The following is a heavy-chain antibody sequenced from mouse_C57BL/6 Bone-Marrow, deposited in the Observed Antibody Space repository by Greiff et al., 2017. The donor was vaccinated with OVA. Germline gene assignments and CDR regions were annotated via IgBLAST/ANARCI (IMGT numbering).Heavy chain of an antibody. V-gene: IGHV1-81*01. D-gene: IGHD1-1*01. Sequence: QVQLQQSGAELARPGASVKLSCKASGYTFTSYGISWVKQRTGQGLEWIGEIYPRSGNTYYNEKFKGKATLTADKSSSTAYMELRSLTSEDSAVYVCAKGSNQQRTRFAYWGQGTLVTVSA. J-gene: IGHJ3*01. CDR1: GYTFTSYG. CDR3: AKGSNQQRTRFAY. CDR2: IYPRSGNT.